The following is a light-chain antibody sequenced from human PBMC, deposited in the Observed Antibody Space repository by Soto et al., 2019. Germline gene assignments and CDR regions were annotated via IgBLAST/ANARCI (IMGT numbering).Light chain of an antibody. CDR1: QDISTY. V-gene: IGKV1-27*01. CDR3: QKYDNAPLT. Sequence: DIPMTQAPSSLSASVGDRVTITCRARQDISTYLAWYQQKPGKVPKLLISAAYTLQSGVPPRFSGSRSGTDFTLTISSLQPEDVATYYCQKYDNAPLTFGGGTKVEIK. CDR2: AAY. J-gene: IGKJ4*01.